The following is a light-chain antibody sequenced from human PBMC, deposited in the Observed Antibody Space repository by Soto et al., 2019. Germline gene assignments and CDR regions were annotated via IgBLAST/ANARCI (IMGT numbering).Light chain of an antibody. J-gene: IGKJ3*01. Sequence: ALRMTQSPSSLSASTGDRVTITCRATQDISSYLAWYQQKPGKAPKLLIYAASTLQSGVPSRFSGSGSGTDFTLTIRRLQSEDFATYYCQQYYNYPRTFGPGTKVDIK. CDR2: AAS. V-gene: IGKV1-8*01. CDR1: QDISSY. CDR3: QQYYNYPRT.